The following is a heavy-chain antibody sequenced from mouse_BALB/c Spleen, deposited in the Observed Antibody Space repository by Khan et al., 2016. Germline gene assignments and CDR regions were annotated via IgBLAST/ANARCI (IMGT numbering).Heavy chain of an antibody. CDR1: GFNIKDYY. CDR3: NASYYGNYISFDY. J-gene: IGHJ2*01. V-gene: IGHV14-4*02. CDR2: IDPENGDT. D-gene: IGHD2-1*01. Sequence: VQLQQPGAELVKSGASVKLSCTASGFNIKDYYMHWVKQRPAQGLEWIGWIDPENGDTECAPKFQGKATVTADTSSTTAYLRLSSLTSEDTAVYYCNASYYGNYISFDYWGQGTTLTVSS.